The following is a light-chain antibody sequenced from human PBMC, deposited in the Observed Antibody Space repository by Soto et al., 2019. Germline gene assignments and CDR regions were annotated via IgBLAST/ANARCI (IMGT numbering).Light chain of an antibody. CDR2: DTS. CDR3: QQRSNWPRT. CDR1: QSVTRY. Sequence: EIVLTQSPATLSLSPGERATLSCRASQSVTRYLAWYKQNPGQAPRLLIYDTSNRATGIPARFSGSGSGTDFTLTISSLEPEDFAVYYCQQRSNWPRTFGQGTKVEIK. V-gene: IGKV3-11*01. J-gene: IGKJ1*01.